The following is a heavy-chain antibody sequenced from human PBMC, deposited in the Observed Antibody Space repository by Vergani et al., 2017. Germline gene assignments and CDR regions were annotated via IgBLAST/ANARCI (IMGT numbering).Heavy chain of an antibody. V-gene: IGHV3-30*03. CDR3: AREYSFSSAWPYFDS. J-gene: IGHJ4*02. D-gene: IGHD3-22*01. Sequence: QVQLVESGGGMVQPGRSLRLSCAASGFAFGGYGMHWVRQAPGKGLEWVASISFDGNKKDYTDSVKGRFTISRDSFKTLYLQMDRLPVEDTAIYFCAREYSFSSAWPYFDSRGQGTLVTVSS. CDR1: GFAFGGYG. CDR2: ISFDGNKK.